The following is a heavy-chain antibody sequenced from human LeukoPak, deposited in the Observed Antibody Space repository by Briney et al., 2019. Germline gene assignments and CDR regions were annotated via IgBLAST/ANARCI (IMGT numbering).Heavy chain of an antibody. J-gene: IGHJ6*02. D-gene: IGHD3-22*01. CDR2: IIPIFGTA. V-gene: IGHV1-69*13. CDR1: GGTFSSYA. Sequence: ASVKVSCKASGGTFSSYAISWVRQAPGQGLEWMGGIIPIFGTANYAQKFQGRDTITADESTSTAYMELSSLRSEDTAVYYCTRSPIRYYDSSGYYPDWGQGTTVTVSS. CDR3: TRSPIRYYDSSGYYPD.